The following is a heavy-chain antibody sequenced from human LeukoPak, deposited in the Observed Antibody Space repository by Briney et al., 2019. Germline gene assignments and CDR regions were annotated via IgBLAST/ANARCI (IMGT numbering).Heavy chain of an antibody. CDR3: ARDSSGYNFDY. Sequence: SETLSLTCAVYGGSFSGYYWSWIRQPAGKGLEWIGRIYTSGSTNYNPSLKSRVTMSVDTSKNQFSLKLSSVTAADTAVYYCARDSSGYNFDYWGQGTLVTVSS. CDR1: GGSFSGYY. D-gene: IGHD3-22*01. V-gene: IGHV4-4*07. CDR2: IYTSGST. J-gene: IGHJ4*02.